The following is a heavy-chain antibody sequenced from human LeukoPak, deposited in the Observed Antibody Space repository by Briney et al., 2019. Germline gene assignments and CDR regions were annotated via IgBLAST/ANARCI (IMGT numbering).Heavy chain of an antibody. CDR2: IRHVGSNE. CDR1: GFTFSSYA. V-gene: IGHV3-30*02. J-gene: IGHJ3*02. D-gene: IGHD4-11*01. CDR3: VKDWGVLPDYSADGFDI. Sequence: GGSLRLSCAASGFTFSSYAMHWVRQAPGKGLEWVAFIRHVGSNEYYADSVRGRFAISRDNSQNTLHLQMNILRVEDTAVYYCVKDWGVLPDYSADGFDIWGPGTVVTVS.